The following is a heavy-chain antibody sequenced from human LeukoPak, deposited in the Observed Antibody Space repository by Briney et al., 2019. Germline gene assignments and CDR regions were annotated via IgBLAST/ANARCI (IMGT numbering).Heavy chain of an antibody. Sequence: GGSLRLSCAASGFTFSSYGMHWVRQAPGKGLEWVAFIRYDGSNKYFADSVKGRFTISRDSSKNTLYVQMNSLRVDDTAVYYCAKDGTRGIRFGKIPHYFDYRGQGTLVTVSS. CDR1: GFTFSSYG. V-gene: IGHV3-30*02. CDR3: AKDGTRGIRFGKIPHYFDY. D-gene: IGHD3-10*01. J-gene: IGHJ4*02. CDR2: IRYDGSNK.